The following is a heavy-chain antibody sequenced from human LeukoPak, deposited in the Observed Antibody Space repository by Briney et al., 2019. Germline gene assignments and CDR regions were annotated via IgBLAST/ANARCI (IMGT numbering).Heavy chain of an antibody. CDR1: GGSFSGYY. CDR2: IYNSGST. J-gene: IGHJ5*02. Sequence: SETLSLTCAVYGGSFSGYYWSWIRQPPGKGLEWIGDIYNSGSTNYNPSLKSRVTISVDTSKNQFSLKLSSVTAADTAVYYCARATVTTLGTNWFDPWGQGNLVTVSS. V-gene: IGHV4-59*01. CDR3: ARATVTTLGTNWFDP. D-gene: IGHD4-11*01.